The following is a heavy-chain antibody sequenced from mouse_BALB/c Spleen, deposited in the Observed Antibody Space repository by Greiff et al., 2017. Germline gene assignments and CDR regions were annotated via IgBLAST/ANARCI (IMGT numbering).Heavy chain of an antibody. CDR2: INPSNGRT. V-gene: IGHV1S81*02. Sequence: QVQLQQPGAELVKPGASVKLSCKASGYTFTSYWMHWVKQRPGQGLEWIGEINPSNGRTNYNEKFKSKATLTVDKSSSTAYMQLSSLTSEDSAVYCCALNYYFDYWGQGTTLTVSS. CDR1: GYTFTSYW. CDR3: ALNYYFDY. D-gene: IGHD1-1*02. J-gene: IGHJ2*01.